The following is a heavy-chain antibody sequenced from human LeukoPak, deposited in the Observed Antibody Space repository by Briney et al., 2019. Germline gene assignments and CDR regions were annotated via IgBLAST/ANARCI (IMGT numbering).Heavy chain of an antibody. Sequence: SETLSLTCTVSGGSITNYYWSWIRQPPRKGLEWIGYIHYSGSTNYNPSLKSRVTISVDTSKNQLSLKLTSVTAADTAVYYCARGQYSGYFWGQGTLVTVSS. J-gene: IGHJ4*02. CDR3: ARGQYSGYF. D-gene: IGHD5-12*01. V-gene: IGHV4-59*01. CDR2: IHYSGST. CDR1: GGSITNYY.